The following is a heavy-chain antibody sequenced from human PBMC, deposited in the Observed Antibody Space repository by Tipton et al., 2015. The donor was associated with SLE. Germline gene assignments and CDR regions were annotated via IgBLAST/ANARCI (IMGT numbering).Heavy chain of an antibody. V-gene: IGHV4-59*08. CDR1: GASLSSDY. D-gene: IGHD4-23*01. CDR3: ARRKGYGGYFDY. CDR2: IYYIGTT. Sequence: TLSLTCTVSGASLSSDYWSWIRQPPGKGLEWIAYIYYIGTTYYNPSLESRATISIDTSKNQFSLKLSSVTAADMAVYYCARRKGYGGYFDYWGQGTLVTVSS. J-gene: IGHJ4*02.